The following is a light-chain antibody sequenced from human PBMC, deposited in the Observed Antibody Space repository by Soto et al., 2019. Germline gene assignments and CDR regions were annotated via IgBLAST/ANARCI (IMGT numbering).Light chain of an antibody. CDR1: SSDIGVYNY. CDR2: EVS. J-gene: IGLJ3*02. CDR3: SSYAGSNNFRV. V-gene: IGLV2-8*01. Sequence: QSALTQPPSASGSPGQSVTISCTGTSSDIGVYNYVSWYQQHPGKAPKVMIYEVSKRPSGVPDRFSGSKSGNTASLTVSGLQAEDEADYYCSSYAGSNNFRVFGGGTKLTVL.